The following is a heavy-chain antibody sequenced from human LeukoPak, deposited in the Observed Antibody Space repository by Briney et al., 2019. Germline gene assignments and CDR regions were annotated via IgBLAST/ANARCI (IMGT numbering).Heavy chain of an antibody. CDR2: IYYGGST. D-gene: IGHD2-2*02. CDR1: GGSISSSSYY. J-gene: IGHJ1*01. CDR3: ARHIGYKTYFQH. V-gene: IGHV4-39*01. Sequence: SETLSLTCTVSGGSISSSSYYWGWIRQPPGKGLEWIGSIYYGGSTYYNPSLKSRVTISVDTSKNQFSLKLSSVTAADTAVYYCARHIGYKTYFQHWGQGTLVTVSS.